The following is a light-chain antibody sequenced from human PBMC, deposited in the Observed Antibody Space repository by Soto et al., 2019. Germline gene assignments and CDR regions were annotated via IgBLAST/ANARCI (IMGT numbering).Light chain of an antibody. V-gene: IGKV3-20*01. CDR1: QSVSSSY. CDR3: QQYGSSPIT. CDR2: GAS. Sequence: DIVMTQSPGTLSLSPGERATLSCRASQSVSSSYLAWYQQKPGQAPRLLIYGASSRATGIPDRFSGSGSGTVFTLTISRLEPDDFAVYYCQQYGSSPITFGPGTKVDIK. J-gene: IGKJ3*01.